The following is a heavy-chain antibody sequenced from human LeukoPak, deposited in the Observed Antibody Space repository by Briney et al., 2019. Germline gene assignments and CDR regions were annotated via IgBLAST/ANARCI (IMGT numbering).Heavy chain of an antibody. J-gene: IGHJ4*02. Sequence: ASVKVSCKASRYTFSGYYMHWVRQAPGQGLEWMGWINPNSGGTYYTQKFQGRVTMTRDTSISTAYMELSSLRSDDTAVYYCARGGYSGTEKPNDYWGQGTLVTVSS. CDR1: RYTFSGYY. V-gene: IGHV1-2*02. CDR3: ARGGYSGTEKPNDY. D-gene: IGHD1-26*01. CDR2: INPNSGGT.